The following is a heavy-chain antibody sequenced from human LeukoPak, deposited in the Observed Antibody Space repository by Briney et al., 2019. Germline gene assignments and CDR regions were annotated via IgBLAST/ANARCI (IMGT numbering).Heavy chain of an antibody. CDR1: GGSISSNNYY. CDR3: ARDGDAFDI. Sequence: SETMSLTCTVSGGSISSNNYYWGWIRQPPGKGLEWIGSISYTGSTYYNPSLKSRVTISVDTSKTQFSLKLSSVTAADTAVYYCARDGDAFDIWGQGTMVTVSS. CDR2: ISYTGST. J-gene: IGHJ3*02. V-gene: IGHV4-39*07.